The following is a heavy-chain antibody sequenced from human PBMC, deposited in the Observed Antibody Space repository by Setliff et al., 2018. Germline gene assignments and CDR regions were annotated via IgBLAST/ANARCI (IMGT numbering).Heavy chain of an antibody. D-gene: IGHD2-21*02. CDR1: GYSISSGCI. V-gene: IGHV4-38-2*02. J-gene: IGHJ4*02. Sequence: SETLSLTCTVSGYSISSGCIWGWIRQPPGKGLEWVGNIGHTGSVNYNPSLKSRLTISRDTSKNQVSLKLNSVTATDTAVYYCARDLGHGGDSDYWGQGILVTVSS. CDR2: IGHTGSV. CDR3: ARDLGHGGDSDY.